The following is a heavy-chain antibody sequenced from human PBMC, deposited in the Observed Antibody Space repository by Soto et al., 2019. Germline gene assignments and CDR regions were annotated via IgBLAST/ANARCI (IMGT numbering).Heavy chain of an antibody. J-gene: IGHJ6*02. V-gene: IGHV3-30*03. Sequence: GGSLRLSCVGSGFTFSSYGMHWVRQAPGKGLECVAVISDTGSSHYYAASVEGRFTISRDNAKNSLYLQMNSLRAEDTAVYYCARAQYSSGWYVWVHYYYYYGMDVWGQGTTVTVSS. CDR3: ARAQYSSGWYVWVHYYYYYGMDV. D-gene: IGHD6-19*01. CDR1: GFTFSSYG. CDR2: ISDTGSSH.